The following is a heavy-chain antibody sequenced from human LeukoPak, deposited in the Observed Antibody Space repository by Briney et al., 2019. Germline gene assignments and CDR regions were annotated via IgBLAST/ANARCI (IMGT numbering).Heavy chain of an antibody. V-gene: IGHV3-30-3*01. CDR2: ISYDESYR. CDR3: ARDSPIVVVPAAQGWFDP. Sequence: GGSLRLSCAASGFTFSSYAMHWVRQAPGKGLEWVALISYDESYRYYADSVKGRFTISRDNSKNTLYLQMNSLRAEDTAVYYCARDSPIVVVPAAQGWFDPWGQGTLVTVSS. D-gene: IGHD2-2*01. J-gene: IGHJ5*02. CDR1: GFTFSSYA.